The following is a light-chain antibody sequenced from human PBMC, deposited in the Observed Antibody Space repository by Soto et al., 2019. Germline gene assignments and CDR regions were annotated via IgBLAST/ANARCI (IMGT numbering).Light chain of an antibody. CDR1: SSDVGGYKY. V-gene: IGLV2-8*01. J-gene: IGLJ1*01. CDR3: SSYAGSNSYV. Sequence: QSALTQPPSASGSPGQSVTISCTGTSSDVGGYKYVSWYQQYPGKAPKLMIFEVSQRPSGVADRFSGSKSGNTASLTVSGLQAEDEADYYCSSYAGSNSYVFGTGTQLTVL. CDR2: EVS.